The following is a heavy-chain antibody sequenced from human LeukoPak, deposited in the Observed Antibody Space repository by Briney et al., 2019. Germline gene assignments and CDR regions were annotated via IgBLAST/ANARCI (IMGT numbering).Heavy chain of an antibody. CDR1: GVSISLYY. V-gene: IGHV4-4*07. Sequence: PSETLSLTCTVSGVSISLYYWTWIRQPAGKGLEWIGRIYTSGSTNYNPSLKSRVTISVDTSKNQFSLKLSSVTAADTAVYYCARGDYGDALNYWGQGTLVTASS. CDR3: ARGDYGDALNY. D-gene: IGHD4-17*01. J-gene: IGHJ4*02. CDR2: IYTSGST.